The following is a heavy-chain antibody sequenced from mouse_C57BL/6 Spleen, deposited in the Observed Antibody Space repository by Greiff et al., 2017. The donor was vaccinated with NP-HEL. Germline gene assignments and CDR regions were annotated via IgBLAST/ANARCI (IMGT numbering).Heavy chain of an antibody. V-gene: IGHV1-52*01. CDR2: IDPSDSET. D-gene: IGHD1-1*01. Sequence: QVQLKQPGAELVRPGSSVKLSCKASGYTFTSYWMHWVKQRPIQGLEWIGNIDPSDSETHYNQKFKDKATLTVDKSSSTAYMQLSSLTSEDSAVYYCARSYGSADYWGQGTTLTVSS. CDR3: ARSYGSADY. CDR1: GYTFTSYW. J-gene: IGHJ2*01.